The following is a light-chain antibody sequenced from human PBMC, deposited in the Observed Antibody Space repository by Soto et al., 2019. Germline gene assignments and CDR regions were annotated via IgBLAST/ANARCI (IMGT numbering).Light chain of an antibody. Sequence: EIVLTQSPGNLSLSPGERATLSCKASQTINRIYVAWYQQKPGQAPRFLIYRTSDRANGIPGRFSGSGSGTEFTLTISNLQSEDFAVYFCQQYHNWPPITFGQGTRMEIK. V-gene: IGKV3-20*01. CDR2: RTS. CDR3: QQYHNWPPIT. CDR1: QTINRIY. J-gene: IGKJ5*01.